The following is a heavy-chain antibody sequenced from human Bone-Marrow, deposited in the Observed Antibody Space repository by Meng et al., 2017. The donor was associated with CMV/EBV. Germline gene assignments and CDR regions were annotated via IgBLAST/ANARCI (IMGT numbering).Heavy chain of an antibody. V-gene: IGHV3-23*03. CDR1: GHTFSSYD. Sequence: GGSLRLSCAASGHTFSSYDMSWVRQAPGKGLEWVSVIYSGGSSTYYADSVKGRFTISRDNSKNTLYLQMNSLRAEDTAVYYCAKVGIAAPWYGMDVWGQGTTVTVSS. CDR2: IYSGGSST. CDR3: AKVGIAAPWYGMDV. J-gene: IGHJ6*02. D-gene: IGHD6-13*01.